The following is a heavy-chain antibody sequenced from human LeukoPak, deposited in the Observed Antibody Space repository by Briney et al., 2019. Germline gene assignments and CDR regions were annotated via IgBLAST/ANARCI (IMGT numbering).Heavy chain of an antibody. Sequence: GGSLRLSCAASGFTFSSYGMHWVRQAPGKGLEWVAVIWYDGSNKYYADSVKGRFTISRDNSKNTLYLQMNSLRAEDTAVYYCARGSGSYRHPIDYWGQGTLVTVSS. D-gene: IGHD1-26*01. V-gene: IGHV3-33*01. CDR2: IWYDGSNK. J-gene: IGHJ4*02. CDR3: ARGSGSYRHPIDY. CDR1: GFTFSSYG.